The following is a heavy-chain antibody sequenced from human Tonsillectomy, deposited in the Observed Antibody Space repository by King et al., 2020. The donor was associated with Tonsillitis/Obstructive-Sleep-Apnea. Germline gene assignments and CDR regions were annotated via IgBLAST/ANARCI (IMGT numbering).Heavy chain of an antibody. V-gene: IGHV3-20*04. Sequence: VQLVESGGGVVRPGGSLRLSCAASGFTFDDYGMSWFRQAPGKGLEWVSGINLKCGSTGYSDFVKGRLTISRDNAKNSWYLQMNSLRAEDTALYYCAREGYGDYVSVDPNAFDYWGQGTLVTVSS. J-gene: IGHJ4*02. D-gene: IGHD4-17*01. CDR2: INLKCGST. CDR3: AREGYGDYVSVDPNAFDY. CDR1: GFTFDDYG.